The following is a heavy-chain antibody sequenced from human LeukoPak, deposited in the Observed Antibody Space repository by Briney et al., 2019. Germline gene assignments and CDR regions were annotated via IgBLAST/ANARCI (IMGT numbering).Heavy chain of an antibody. D-gene: IGHD4-11*01. CDR3: ASLQFNLRLDY. CDR1: GGSFSGYY. CDR2: INHSGST. J-gene: IGHJ4*02. V-gene: IGHV4-34*01. Sequence: PSETLSLTCAVYGGSFSGYYWSWIRQPPGKGLEWIGEINHSGSTNYNPSLKSRVTIALDTSKTQFSLKLTSVTAADTAVYYCASLQFNLRLDYWGQGTLVSVSS.